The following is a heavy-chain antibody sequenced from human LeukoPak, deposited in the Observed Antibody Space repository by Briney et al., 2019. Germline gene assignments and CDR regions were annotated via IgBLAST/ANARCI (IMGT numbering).Heavy chain of an antibody. CDR1: GYTFTSYD. J-gene: IGHJ4*02. CDR2: MGPNSGNT. D-gene: IGHD6-6*01. CDR3: ARSNLAARALDY. Sequence: ASVKVSCKASGYTFTSYDINWVRQATGQGLEWMGWMGPNSGNTGYAQKFQGRVTMTRNTSISTAYMELSSLRSEDTAVYYCARSNLAARALDYWGQGTLVTVSS. V-gene: IGHV1-8*01.